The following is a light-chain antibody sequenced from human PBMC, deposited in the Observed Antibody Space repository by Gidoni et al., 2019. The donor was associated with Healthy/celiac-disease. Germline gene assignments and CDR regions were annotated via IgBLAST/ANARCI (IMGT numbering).Light chain of an antibody. J-gene: IGKJ4*01. CDR1: QSVSSY. V-gene: IGKV3-11*01. CDR2: DAS. CDR3: QQRSNWLALT. Sequence: PGERATLSCRASQSVSSYLAWYQQKPGQAPRLLIYDASNRATGIPARFSGSGSGTDFTLTISSLEPEDFAVYYCQQRSNWLALTFGGGTKVEIK.